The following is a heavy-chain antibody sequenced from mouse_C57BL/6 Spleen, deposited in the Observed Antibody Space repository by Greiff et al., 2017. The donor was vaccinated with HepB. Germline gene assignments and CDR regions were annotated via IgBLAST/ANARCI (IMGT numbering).Heavy chain of an antibody. V-gene: IGHV3-6*01. D-gene: IGHD4-1*01. CDR3: ARDWDDWYFDV. Sequence: VQLQQSGPGLVKPSQSLSLTCSVTGYSITSGYYWNWIRQFPGNKLEWMGYISYDGSNNYNPSLKNRISITRDTSKNQVFLKLNSVTTEDTAKYYCARDWDDWYFDVWGTGTTVTVSS. CDR1: GYSITSGYY. J-gene: IGHJ1*03. CDR2: ISYDGSN.